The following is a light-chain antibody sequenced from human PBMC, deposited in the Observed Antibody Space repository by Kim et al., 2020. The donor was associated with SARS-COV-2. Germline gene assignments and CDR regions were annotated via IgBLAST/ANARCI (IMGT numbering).Light chain of an antibody. V-gene: IGKV1-5*03. J-gene: IGKJ1*01. Sequence: AYGGDRVTITCPASQSISSWLAWYQQKPGKAPKLLIYKASSLESGVPSRFSGSGSGTEFTLTISSLQPDDFATYYCQQYNRYSGTFGQGTKVDIK. CDR2: KAS. CDR1: QSISSW. CDR3: QQYNRYSGT.